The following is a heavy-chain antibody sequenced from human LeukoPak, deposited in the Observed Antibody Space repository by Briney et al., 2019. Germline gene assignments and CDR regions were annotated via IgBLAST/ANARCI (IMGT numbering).Heavy chain of an antibody. J-gene: IGHJ4*02. CDR1: GGSISNYY. CDR3: ARHPLRGGFDY. Sequence: ASETLSLTCTASGGSISNYYWSWIRQPPGKGLEWIAYIFDSGDTRYNPSLKSRVTISVDTSKNQFSLKLNSVTAADTAVYYCARHPLRGGFDYWGQGTLVTVSS. V-gene: IGHV4-59*08. CDR2: IFDSGDT.